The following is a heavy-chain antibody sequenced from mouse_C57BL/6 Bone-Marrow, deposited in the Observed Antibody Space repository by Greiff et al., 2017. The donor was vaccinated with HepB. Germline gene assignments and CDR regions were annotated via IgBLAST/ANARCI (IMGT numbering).Heavy chain of an antibody. V-gene: IGHV2-5*01. CDR1: GFSLTSYG. D-gene: IGHD1-1*01. CDR2: IWRGGST. J-gene: IGHJ1*03. Sequence: QVQLQQSGPGLVQPSQSLSITCTVSGFSLTSYGVHWVRQSPGKGLEWLGVIWRGGSTDYNAAFMSRLSITKDNSKSQVFFKMNSLQADDTAIYYCAKNKYGSSHWYFDVWGTGTTVTVSS. CDR3: AKNKYGSSHWYFDV.